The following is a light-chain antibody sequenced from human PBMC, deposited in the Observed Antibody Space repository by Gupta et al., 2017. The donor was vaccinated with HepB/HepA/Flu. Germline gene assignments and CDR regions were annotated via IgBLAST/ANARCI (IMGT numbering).Light chain of an antibody. V-gene: IGKV4-1*01. CDR2: WAS. J-gene: IGKJ5*01. CDR3: QQAYISPLT. Sequence: DIVMTQSPDSLAVSLGERATINCKSSQSSLVSGTNKNYLAWYQHKPGQPPKLLMYWASTRQSGVPDQFSGRGSGTNFTLTISSLQAEDVAVYYCQQAYISPLTFGQGTRLEIK. CDR1: QSSLVSGTNKNY.